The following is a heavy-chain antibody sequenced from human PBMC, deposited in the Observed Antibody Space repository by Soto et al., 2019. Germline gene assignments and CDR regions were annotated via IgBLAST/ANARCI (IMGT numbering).Heavy chain of an antibody. CDR2: ISWNSAYI. Sequence: EVQLVESGGGLVQPGGSLRLSCVASGFTFHASAIHWVRRDPGKGLEWISGISWNSAYIGYVESVKGRFPVSRDNAKNSLFLQMNSLRTEETGVYYCVSQPHCARPFESWGPGTLVNVAS. V-gene: IGHV3-9*01. CDR3: VSQPHCARPFES. CDR1: GFTFHASA. J-gene: IGHJ4*02.